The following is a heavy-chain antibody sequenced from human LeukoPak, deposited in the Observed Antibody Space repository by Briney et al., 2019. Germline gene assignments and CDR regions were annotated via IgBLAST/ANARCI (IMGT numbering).Heavy chain of an antibody. Sequence: GESLKISFKGSGSSFTSYWIGWVRQMPGKGVEWMGIIYPGDSDTRYSPSFQGQVTISADKSISTAYLPWSSLKASDTAMYYCSLYGGNSNTDYWGQGTLVTVSS. V-gene: IGHV5-51*01. D-gene: IGHD2-21*01. J-gene: IGHJ4*02. CDR1: GSSFTSYW. CDR2: IYPGDSDT. CDR3: SLYGGNSNTDY.